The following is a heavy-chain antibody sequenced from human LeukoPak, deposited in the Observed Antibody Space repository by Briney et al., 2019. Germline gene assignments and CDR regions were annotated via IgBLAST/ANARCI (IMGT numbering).Heavy chain of an antibody. J-gene: IGHJ6*03. D-gene: IGHD4/OR15-4a*01. CDR3: TRYTMTMVRLDYYYYMDV. CDR1: GSSISSYY. Sequence: WETLSLTCSVSGSSISSYYWGWIRRPPGKGLEWVGYIYSRGSSNYNPSLKSRLTISVDTSKNQFSLKLSSVTAADTAVYYCTRYTMTMVRLDYYYYMDVWGKGTTVTVSS. V-gene: IGHV4-4*09. CDR2: IYSRGSS.